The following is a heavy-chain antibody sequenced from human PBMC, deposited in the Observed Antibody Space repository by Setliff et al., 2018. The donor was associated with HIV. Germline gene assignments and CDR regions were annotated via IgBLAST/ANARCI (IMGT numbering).Heavy chain of an antibody. CDR2: INHSGGT. J-gene: IGHJ6*02. V-gene: IGHV4-39*01. D-gene: IGHD3-3*01. CDR3: ARQRVTSSGYYYDGMDV. CDR1: GGPISSSHYY. Sequence: PSETLSLTCTVSGGPISSSHYYWGWIRQPPGKGLEWIGEINHSGGTNYNPSLKSRVNISVDTSKKQFSLNLSSVTAADTAVYYCARQRVTSSGYYYDGMDVWGQGTTVTVSS.